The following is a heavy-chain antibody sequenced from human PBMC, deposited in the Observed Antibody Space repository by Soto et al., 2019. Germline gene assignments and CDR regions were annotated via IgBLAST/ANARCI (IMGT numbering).Heavy chain of an antibody. Sequence: EVQLVESGGGLVQPGGSLRLSCAASGFTFSNAWIHWVRQAPGKGLVWVSHINSDGSGTDYADSVKGRFTISRDNAKNTVYLQMISLRAEDTAVYYCARDRSYALDVWGQGSTVTVSS. CDR1: GFTFSNAW. V-gene: IGHV3-74*01. CDR2: INSDGSGT. J-gene: IGHJ6*02. CDR3: ARDRSYALDV.